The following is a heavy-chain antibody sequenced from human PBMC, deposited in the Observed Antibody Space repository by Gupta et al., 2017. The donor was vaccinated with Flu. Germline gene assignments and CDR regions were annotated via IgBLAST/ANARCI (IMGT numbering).Heavy chain of an antibody. CDR3: ARATQEVAAITIVGGMDV. Sequence: QGPEWLGWINPDSGGTNYAQKFQGRVTITRDTPITTAYMELSSLRSDDTAMYYCARATQEVAAITIVGGMDVWGQGTTVTVSS. V-gene: IGHV1-2*02. D-gene: IGHD5-12*01. J-gene: IGHJ6*02. CDR2: INPDSGGT.